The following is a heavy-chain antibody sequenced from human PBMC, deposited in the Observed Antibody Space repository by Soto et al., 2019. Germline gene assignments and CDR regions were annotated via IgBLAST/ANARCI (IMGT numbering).Heavy chain of an antibody. CDR3: ARLQAAVPPY. Sequence: PSETLSLTCTVSGDSISGSPYFWGWIRQPPGKRLEWIGSIFYDGYTLYTPSLRSRVTISVDTSKNQFSLKLASVAAADTATYFCARLQAAVPPYSGQGTLVTVSS. CDR2: IFYDGYT. D-gene: IGHD6-13*01. CDR1: GDSISGSPYF. J-gene: IGHJ4*02. V-gene: IGHV4-39*01.